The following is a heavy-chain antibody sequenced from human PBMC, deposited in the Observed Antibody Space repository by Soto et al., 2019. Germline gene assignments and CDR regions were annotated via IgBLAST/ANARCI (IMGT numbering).Heavy chain of an antibody. D-gene: IGHD3-3*01. Sequence: GGSLRLSCAAAGFTFNSYGMHWVRKAPGKGLEWVAVIWYDGGNKYYADSVKGRFTISRDNSKNTLYLQMNSLRAEDTAVYYCARDYILRFLEWLPYYYGMDVWGQGTTVTVSS. CDR1: GFTFNSYG. V-gene: IGHV3-33*01. CDR2: IWYDGGNK. J-gene: IGHJ6*02. CDR3: ARDYILRFLEWLPYYYGMDV.